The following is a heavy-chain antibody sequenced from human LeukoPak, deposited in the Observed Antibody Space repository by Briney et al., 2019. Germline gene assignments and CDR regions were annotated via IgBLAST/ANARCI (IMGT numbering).Heavy chain of an antibody. V-gene: IGHV3-23*01. CDR2: ISGSGDTT. CDR3: ARPRLEYCSGGSCFDAFDI. CDR1: GFTFSSFA. D-gene: IGHD2-15*01. J-gene: IGHJ3*02. Sequence: PGGSLRLSCAASGFTFSSFAMNWVRQAPGQGLEWVSIISGSGDTTHYTDSVKGRFTVSRDNSKNTLYLQMNSLRAEDTAVYYCARPRLEYCSGGSCFDAFDIWGQGTMVTVSS.